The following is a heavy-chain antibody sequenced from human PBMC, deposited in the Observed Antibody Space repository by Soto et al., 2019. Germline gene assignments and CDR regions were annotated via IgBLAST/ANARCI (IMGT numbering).Heavy chain of an antibody. Sequence: PSEALSLSCAGSGGSISSGGYSWSWIRQPPGKGLEWIGYIYHSGSTYYSPSLKSRVTISVDRSKNQFSLKLSSVTAADTAVYYCARVPDRWGQGTLVTVS. CDR1: GGSISSGGYS. J-gene: IGHJ5*02. V-gene: IGHV4-30-2*01. CDR3: ARVPDR. CDR2: IYHSGST. D-gene: IGHD2-2*01.